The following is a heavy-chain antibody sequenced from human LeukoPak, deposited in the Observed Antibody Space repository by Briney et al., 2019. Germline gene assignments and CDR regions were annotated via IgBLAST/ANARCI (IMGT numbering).Heavy chain of an antibody. Sequence: SETLSLTCTVSGGSISSSSYYWGWIRQPPGKGLEWIGSIYYSGSTYYNPSLKSRVTISVDTSKNQSSLKLSSVTAADTAVYYCARQEDWTAWHWGQGTLVTVSS. CDR1: GGSISSSSYY. CDR2: IYYSGST. V-gene: IGHV4-39*01. J-gene: IGHJ4*02. CDR3: ARQEDWTAWH. D-gene: IGHD3/OR15-3a*01.